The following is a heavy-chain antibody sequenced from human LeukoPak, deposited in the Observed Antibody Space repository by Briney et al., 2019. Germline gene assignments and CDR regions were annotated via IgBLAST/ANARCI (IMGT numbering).Heavy chain of an antibody. CDR2: ISSSGSTI. CDR3: ARAEVYYDSSGYSDY. V-gene: IGHV3-48*03. D-gene: IGHD3-22*01. CDR1: GFTFSSYE. J-gene: IGHJ4*02. Sequence: PGGSLRLSCAASGFTFSSYEMNWVRQAPGKGLEWVSYISSSGSTIYYADSVKGRFAISRDNAKNSLYLQMNSLRAEDTAVYYCARAEVYYDSSGYSDYWGQGTLVTVSS.